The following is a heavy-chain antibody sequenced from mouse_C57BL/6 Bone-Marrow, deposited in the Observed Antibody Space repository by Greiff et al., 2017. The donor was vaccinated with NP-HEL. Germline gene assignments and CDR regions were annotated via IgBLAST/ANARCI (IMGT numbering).Heavy chain of an antibody. CDR1: GFTFSSYA. CDR3: ASLYGNPFYYYAMDY. D-gene: IGHD2-1*01. Sequence: DVKLVESGGGLVKPGGSLKLSCAASGFTFSSYAMSWVRQTPEKRLEWVATISDGGSYTYYPDNVKGRFTISRDNAKNNLYLQMSHLKSEDTAMYYGASLYGNPFYYYAMDYWGQGTSVTVSS. V-gene: IGHV5-4*03. CDR2: ISDGGSYT. J-gene: IGHJ4*01.